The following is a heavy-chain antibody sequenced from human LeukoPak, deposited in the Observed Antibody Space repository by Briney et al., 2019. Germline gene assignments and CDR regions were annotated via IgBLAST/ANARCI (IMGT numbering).Heavy chain of an antibody. D-gene: IGHD5-24*01. CDR2: INPNTGGT. Sequence: GASVKVSCKASGYTFTGYYIHWVRQAPGQGLEWMGRINPNTGGTNYAQKFQGRVTMTRDTSISTGYMELSRLRSDDTAVYYCARDGRDGYNSYYYHYMDVWGKGTTVTVSS. V-gene: IGHV1-2*06. J-gene: IGHJ6*03. CDR1: GYTFTGYY. CDR3: ARDGRDGYNSYYYHYMDV.